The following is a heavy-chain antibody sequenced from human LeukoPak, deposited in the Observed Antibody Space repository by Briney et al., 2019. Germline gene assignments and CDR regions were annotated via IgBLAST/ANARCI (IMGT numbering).Heavy chain of an antibody. CDR3: AREELGSSLGFDP. CDR1: GFTFSSYT. J-gene: IGHJ5*02. D-gene: IGHD3-16*01. CDR2: ISFDGSNK. Sequence: GGSLRLSCAATGFTFSSYTIHWVRQPPGKGLEWVAVISFDGSNKYYADSVKGRFTISRDNSKNTLYLQMNSLRAEDTAVHYCAREELGSSLGFDPWGQGTLVTVSS. V-gene: IGHV3-30-3*01.